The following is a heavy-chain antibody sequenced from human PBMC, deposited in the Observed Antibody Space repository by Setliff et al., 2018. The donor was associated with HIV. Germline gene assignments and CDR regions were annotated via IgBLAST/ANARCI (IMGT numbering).Heavy chain of an antibody. V-gene: IGHV3-30*02. Sequence: PGGSLRLSCAASGFTFSIYAIHWVRQAPGKGLEWVAFIWHDGNKKYYGDSVKGRFTISRDNSKNTLYLQMDSLRGEDTAVYYCAKDPQKYSSGWWGRWFDPWGQGTLVTVSS. CDR3: AKDPQKYSSGWWGRWFDP. CDR2: IWHDGNKK. J-gene: IGHJ5*02. CDR1: GFTFSIYA. D-gene: IGHD3-22*01.